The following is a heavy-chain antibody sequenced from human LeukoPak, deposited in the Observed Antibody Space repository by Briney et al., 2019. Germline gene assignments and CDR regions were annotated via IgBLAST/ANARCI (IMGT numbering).Heavy chain of an antibody. CDR3: TDYDFWSGYYTLGY. D-gene: IGHD3-3*01. V-gene: IGHV3-15*01. CDR2: IKSKTDGETT. Sequence: GGSLRLSCAASGFTFSNAWMSWVRQAPGKGLEWVGRIKSKTDGETTDYAAPVKGRFTISRDDSKNTLYLQMNSLKTEDTAVYYCTDYDFWSGYYTLGYWGQGTLVTVSS. J-gene: IGHJ4*02. CDR1: GFTFSNAW.